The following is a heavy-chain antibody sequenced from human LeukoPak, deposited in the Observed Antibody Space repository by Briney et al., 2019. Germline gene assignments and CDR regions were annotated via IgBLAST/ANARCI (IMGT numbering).Heavy chain of an antibody. V-gene: IGHV4-39*07. Sequence: KSSETLSLTCTVSGGSISSSSYYWGWIRQPPGKGLEWIGSIYYSGSTYYNPSLKSRVTISVDTSKNQFSLKLSSVTAADTAVYYCAREWIFSSYYGSGSYSPIRGGFDYWGQGTLVTVSS. CDR1: GGSISSSSYY. D-gene: IGHD3-10*01. CDR3: AREWIFSSYYGSGSYSPIRGGFDY. J-gene: IGHJ4*02. CDR2: IYYSGST.